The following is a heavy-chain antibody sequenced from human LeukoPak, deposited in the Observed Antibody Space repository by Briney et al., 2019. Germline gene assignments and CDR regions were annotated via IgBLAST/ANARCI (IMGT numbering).Heavy chain of an antibody. D-gene: IGHD3-22*01. V-gene: IGHV4-59*08. Sequence: SETLSLTCTVSGGSISSYYWSWIRQPPGKGLEWIGYIYYSGSTNYNPSLKSRVTISVDTSKNQSSLKLSSVTAADTAVYYCARTDDSSGYYPYYFDYWGQGTLVTVSS. CDR2: IYYSGST. J-gene: IGHJ4*02. CDR3: ARTDDSSGYYPYYFDY. CDR1: GGSISSYY.